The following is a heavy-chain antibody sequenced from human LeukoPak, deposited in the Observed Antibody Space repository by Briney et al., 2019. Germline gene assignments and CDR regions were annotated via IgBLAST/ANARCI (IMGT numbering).Heavy chain of an antibody. CDR1: GYTFTGYY. V-gene: IGHV1-18*04. D-gene: IGHD1-7*01. Sequence: GASVKVSCKASGYTFTGYYMHWVRQAPGQGLEWMGWISAYNGNTNYAQKLQGRVTMTTDTSTSTAYMELRSLRSDDTAVYYCARELELRSGWFDPWGQGTLVTVSS. CDR2: ISAYNGNT. CDR3: ARELELRSGWFDP. J-gene: IGHJ5*02.